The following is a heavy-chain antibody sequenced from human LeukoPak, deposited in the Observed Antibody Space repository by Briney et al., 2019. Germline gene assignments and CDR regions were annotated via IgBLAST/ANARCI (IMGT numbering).Heavy chain of an antibody. J-gene: IGHJ4*02. Sequence: SETLSLTCTVSGASTNTHFWSWIRQPAGKGLEWIGRIYFSGSSNYNPSLKSRVTMSVDPSNNQFSLKLTSVSDADTAVYYCAREGGDSGSFLPFDYWGQGTLVTVSS. CDR1: GASTNTHF. CDR3: AREGGDSGSFLPFDY. D-gene: IGHD3-10*01. CDR2: IYFSGSS. V-gene: IGHV4-4*07.